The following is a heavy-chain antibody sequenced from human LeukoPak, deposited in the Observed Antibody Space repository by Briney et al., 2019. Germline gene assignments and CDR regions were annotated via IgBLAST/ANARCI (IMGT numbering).Heavy chain of an antibody. V-gene: IGHV1-2*06. CDR3: ARYSKQQLVGGDY. CDR1: GYTFTGFY. D-gene: IGHD6-13*01. CDR2: INHNSGGT. J-gene: IGHJ4*02. Sequence: ASVKVSCKASGYTFTGFYMHWVPQAPGQGLEWMGRINHNSGGTNYSHKLHRRVTMTRDTSISTAYMELSRLRSDDTAVYYCARYSKQQLVGGDYWGQGTLVTVSS.